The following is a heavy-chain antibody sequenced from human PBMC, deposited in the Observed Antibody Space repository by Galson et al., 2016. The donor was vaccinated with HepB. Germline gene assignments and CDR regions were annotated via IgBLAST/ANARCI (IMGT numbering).Heavy chain of an antibody. CDR2: IGSNSGDT. Sequence: SVKVSCKASGHSLTGNYIHWFRQAPGQGPEWMGWIGSNSGDTKYPQKFQVWVTITRDTSISTAFMEVRGLKSDDTAVYYCARNSGKGDGMDVWGRGALVIVSS. CDR3: ARNSGKGDGMDV. CDR1: GHSLTGNY. V-gene: IGHV1-2*04. D-gene: IGHD1-26*01. J-gene: IGHJ4*02.